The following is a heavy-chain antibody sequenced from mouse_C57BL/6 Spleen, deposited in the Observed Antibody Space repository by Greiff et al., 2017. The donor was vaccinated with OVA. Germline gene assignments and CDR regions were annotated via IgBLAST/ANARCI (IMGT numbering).Heavy chain of an antibody. J-gene: IGHJ4*01. V-gene: IGHV14-2*01. CDR2: IDPADGET. CDR1: GFNIKDYY. CDR3: ARRYYGSCYAMDY. Sequence: VQLKQSGAELVKPGASVKLSCTASGFNIKDYYMHWVKQRTEQGLEWIGRIDPADGETKYAPNFQGKATITADTSSNTPYLQLSSLTSEDTAVDNGARRYYGSCYAMDYWGQGTSVTVSS. D-gene: IGHD1-1*01.